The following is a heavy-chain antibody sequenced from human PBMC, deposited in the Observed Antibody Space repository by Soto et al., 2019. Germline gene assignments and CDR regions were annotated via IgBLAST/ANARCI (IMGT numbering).Heavy chain of an antibody. CDR2: IYYSGST. CDR3: ARQSSSSWQWTGYYYYGMDV. Sequence: KASETLSLTCTVSGGSISSSSYYWGWIRQPPGKGLEWIGSIYYSGSTYYNPSLKSRVTISVDTSKNQFSLKLSSVTAADTAVYYCARQSSSSWQWTGYYYYGMDVWGQGTTVTVSS. V-gene: IGHV4-39*01. J-gene: IGHJ6*02. D-gene: IGHD6-13*01. CDR1: GGSISSSSYY.